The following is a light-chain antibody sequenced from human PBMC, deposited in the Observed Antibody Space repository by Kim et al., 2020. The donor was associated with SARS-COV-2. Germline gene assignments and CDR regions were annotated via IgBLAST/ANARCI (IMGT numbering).Light chain of an antibody. J-gene: IGKJ4*01. CDR3: QQYSNYPLT. CDR1: QSIVVW. V-gene: IGKV1-5*03. CDR2: KAS. Sequence: DIQMTQSPSTLSASVGDRVNITCRASQSIVVWLAWYQQKPGKAPKLVIYKASSLESGVPSRFSGSGSGTEFTLTISSLHPDDLGTYFGQQYSNYPLTFGGGTKVEI.